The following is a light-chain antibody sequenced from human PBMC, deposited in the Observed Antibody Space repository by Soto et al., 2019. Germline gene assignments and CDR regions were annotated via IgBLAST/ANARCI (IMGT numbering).Light chain of an antibody. J-gene: IGKJ1*01. CDR1: HSISSW. CDR2: KAS. CDR3: QQYNSYSEA. V-gene: IGKV1-5*03. Sequence: DIQMTQSPSTLSASVGDTVTITCRASHSISSWLAWYQQKPGKAPKLLIYKASTLKSGVPSRFSGSGSGTEFTLTISSLQPDDFATYYCQQYNSYSEAFGQGTKVDIK.